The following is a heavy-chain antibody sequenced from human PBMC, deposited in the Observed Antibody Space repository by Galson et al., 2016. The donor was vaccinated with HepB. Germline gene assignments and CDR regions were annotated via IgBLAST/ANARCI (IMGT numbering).Heavy chain of an antibody. CDR2: ISSSGSTI. Sequence: SLRLSCAASGFTFSSYEMNWVRQAPGKGLERVSYISSSGSTINYADSVKGRFTISRDNAKNSLYLQMNSLRAEDTAVYYCARDRSSWRLYYYYGMDVWGHGTTVTVSS. V-gene: IGHV3-48*03. CDR3: ARDRSSWRLYYYYGMDV. D-gene: IGHD6-13*01. CDR1: GFTFSSYE. J-gene: IGHJ6*02.